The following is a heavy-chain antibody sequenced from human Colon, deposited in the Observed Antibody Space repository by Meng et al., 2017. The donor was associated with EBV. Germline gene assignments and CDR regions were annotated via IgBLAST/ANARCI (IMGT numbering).Heavy chain of an antibody. CDR3: ARYRLQNDYGDQLYYFDH. V-gene: IGHV4-34*01. J-gene: IGHJ4*02. D-gene: IGHD4-17*01. CDR1: GGSFSGYY. Sequence: QVQLQQWGAGLLKPSXTLSLTCTVYGGSFSGYYWSWIRQPPGKGLEWIGEISHSGSTNYNPSLKSRVTISLDTSKNQFSLRLSSVTAADTAVYYCARYRLQNDYGDQLYYFDHWGQGTLVTVSS. CDR2: ISHSGST.